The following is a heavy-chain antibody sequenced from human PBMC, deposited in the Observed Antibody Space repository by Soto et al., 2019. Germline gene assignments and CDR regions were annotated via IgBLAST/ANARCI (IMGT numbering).Heavy chain of an antibody. D-gene: IGHD2-15*01. CDR2: IYYTGST. CDR3: AKVVAVGSFDY. Sequence: SETLSLTCTVSGVSINNYYWTWIRQPPGKRLEWIGAIYYTGSTTYNPSLRSRVTFSVDTSKNQFSLSLTSVTAADTAVYFCAKVVAVGSFDYRG. V-gene: IGHV4-59*01. CDR1: GVSINNYY. J-gene: IGHJ4*01.